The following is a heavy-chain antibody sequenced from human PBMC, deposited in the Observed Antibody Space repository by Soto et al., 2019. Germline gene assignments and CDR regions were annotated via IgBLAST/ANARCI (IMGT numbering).Heavy chain of an antibody. J-gene: IGHJ6*04. CDR3: ARRSGIAVAGPRMDV. V-gene: IGHV1-8*01. CDR2: MNPNSGNT. Sequence: ASVKVSCKASGYTFTSYDINWVRQATGQGLEWMGWMNPNSGNTGYAQKFQGRVTMTRNTSISTAYMELSGLGSEDTAVYYCARRSGIAVAGPRMDVWGKGTTVTVSS. D-gene: IGHD6-19*01. CDR1: GYTFTSYD.